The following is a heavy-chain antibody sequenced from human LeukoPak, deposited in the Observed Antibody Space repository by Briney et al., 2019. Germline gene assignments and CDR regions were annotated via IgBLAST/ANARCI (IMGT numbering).Heavy chain of an antibody. J-gene: IGHJ4*02. Sequence: GASVKVSCKASGGSFGSDGVDWVRQAPGQGLEWMGRIIVFFGTAKYAQKFQGRVTITADTSTNTAYMELSHLRFEDTAVYFCARDRSPTTAGTLHFWGQGTLVTVSS. CDR2: IIVFFGTA. CDR3: ARDRSPTTAGTLHF. V-gene: IGHV1-69*06. D-gene: IGHD5-12*01. CDR1: GGSFGSDG.